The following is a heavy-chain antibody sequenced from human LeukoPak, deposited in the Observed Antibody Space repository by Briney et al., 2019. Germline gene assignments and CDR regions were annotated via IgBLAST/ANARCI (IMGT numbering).Heavy chain of an antibody. V-gene: IGHV1-18*01. CDR1: GYTFTSYG. CDR2: ISAYNGNT. CDR3: ARARGFDY. Sequence: ASVKASCKASGYTFTSYGISWVRQAPAQGLEWMGWISAYNGNTNYAQKLQGRVTMTRDTSTSTVYMELSSLRSEDTAVYYCARARGFDYWGQGTLITVSS. J-gene: IGHJ4*02.